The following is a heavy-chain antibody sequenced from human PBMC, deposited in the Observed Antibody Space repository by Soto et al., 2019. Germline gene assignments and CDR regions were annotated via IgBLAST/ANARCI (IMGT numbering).Heavy chain of an antibody. CDR2: IKSDGTST. CDR1: GFSFDNYG. J-gene: IGHJ4*02. CDR3: AQLGLMTFSHKHYFNH. Sequence: GGSLRLSCVASGFSFDNYGMSWVRQAPGEGLEWVSAIKSDGTSTYYAASVEDRFTISRDNSKNTLYLQLNSLRAEDTAVYYCAQLGLMTFSHKHYFNHWGRGTLLTVSS. V-gene: IGHV3-23*01. D-gene: IGHD3-16*01.